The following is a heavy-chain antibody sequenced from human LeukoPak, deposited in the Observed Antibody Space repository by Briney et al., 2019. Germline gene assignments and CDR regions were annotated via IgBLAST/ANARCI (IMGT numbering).Heavy chain of an antibody. J-gene: IGHJ4*02. Sequence: SGGSLRLSCAASGFTFSSYAMHWVRQAPGKGLEWVAVISYDGSNKYYADSVKGRFTISRDNSKNTLYLQMNSLRAEDTAVYYCARRPRNSGSYDGPSGLDYWGQGTRVTVSS. CDR3: ARRPRNSGSYDGPSGLDY. V-gene: IGHV3-30-3*01. D-gene: IGHD1-26*01. CDR2: ISYDGSNK. CDR1: GFTFSSYA.